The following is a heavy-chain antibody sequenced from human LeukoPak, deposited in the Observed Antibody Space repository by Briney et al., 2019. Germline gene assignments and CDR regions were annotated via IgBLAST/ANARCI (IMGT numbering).Heavy chain of an antibody. D-gene: IGHD6-6*01. CDR1: GGSISSSSYY. CDR2: IYYSGST. Sequence: KSSETLSLTCTVSGGSISSSSYYWGWIRQPPGKGLEWIGSIYYSGSTYYNPSLKSRVTISVDTSKNQFSLKLSSVTAADTAVYYCARHRVSSSSFSPYNWFDPWGQGTLVTVSS. V-gene: IGHV4-39*01. CDR3: ARHRVSSSSFSPYNWFDP. J-gene: IGHJ5*02.